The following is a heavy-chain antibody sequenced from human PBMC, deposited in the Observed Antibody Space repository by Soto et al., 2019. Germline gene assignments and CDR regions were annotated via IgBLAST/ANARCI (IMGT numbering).Heavy chain of an antibody. CDR3: ASAAVTGTAGLDF. J-gene: IGHJ4*02. CDR1: GYTFTGYY. D-gene: IGHD6-19*01. Sequence: GASVKVSCKASGYTFTGYYIHWVRQAPGQGLEWMGGINPNSGGTKSAEKFQGRVSMTRDTSISTAYMELSRLASDDTAVYYCASAAVTGTAGLDFWGQGTQVTVSS. CDR2: INPNSGGT. V-gene: IGHV1-2*02.